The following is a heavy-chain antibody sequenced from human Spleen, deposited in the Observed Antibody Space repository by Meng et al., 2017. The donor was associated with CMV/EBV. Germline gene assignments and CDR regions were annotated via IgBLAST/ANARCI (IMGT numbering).Heavy chain of an antibody. CDR1: GFTFSNAR. CDR3: VTYNYDSSDYFDY. Sequence: SGFTFSNARMNWVRQAPGTGLEWVGRIKSKTDGGTRDYAAPVKGRFSISRDDSTNTLSLQMNSLTTEDTAVYYCVTYNYDSSDYFDYWGQGTLVTVSS. V-gene: IGHV3-15*01. J-gene: IGHJ4*02. CDR2: IKSKTDGGTR. D-gene: IGHD3-22*01.